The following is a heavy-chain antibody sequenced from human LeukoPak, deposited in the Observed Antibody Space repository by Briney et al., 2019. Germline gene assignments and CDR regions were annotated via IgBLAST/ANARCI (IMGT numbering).Heavy chain of an antibody. CDR3: AKDRIGNYYFDY. D-gene: IGHD1-7*01. CDR2: IWYDGSNK. CDR1: GFTFSSYG. V-gene: IGHV3-33*06. Sequence: GRPLRLSCAASGFTFSSYGMHWVRQAPGKGLEWVAVIWYDGSNKYYADSVKGRFTISRDNSKNTLYLQMNSLRAEDTAVYYCAKDRIGNYYFDYWGQGTLVTVSS. J-gene: IGHJ4*02.